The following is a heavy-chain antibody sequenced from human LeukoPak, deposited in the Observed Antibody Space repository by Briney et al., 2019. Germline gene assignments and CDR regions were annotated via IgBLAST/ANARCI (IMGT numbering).Heavy chain of an antibody. CDR2: INPSGGST. V-gene: IGHV1-46*01. D-gene: IGHD6-13*01. J-gene: IGHJ6*02. CDR1: GYTFTSYY. CDR3: ARTGYSSSWYGYYYYGMDV. Sequence: GASVKVSCKASGYTFTSYYMHWVRQAPGQGLEWMGIINPSGGSTSYAQKFQGRVTMSRDTSTSTVYMGLSSLRSEGTAVYYCARTGYSSSWYGYYYYGMDVWGQGTTVAVSS.